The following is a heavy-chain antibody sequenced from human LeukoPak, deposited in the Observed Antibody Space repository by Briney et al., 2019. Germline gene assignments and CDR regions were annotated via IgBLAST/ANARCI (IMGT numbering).Heavy chain of an antibody. J-gene: IGHJ4*02. CDR2: KRHDGTTQ. CDR1: GFTFSSYG. Sequence: GGSLRLSCVASGFTFSSYGIHWVRQAPGKGLEWVTFKRHDGTTQRYGDSVQGRFTISRDNLKNTVFLQMNRVRAEDTAVYFCARSRNVRTFDYWGQGTLVAVSS. CDR3: ARSRNVRTFDY. V-gene: IGHV3-30*02.